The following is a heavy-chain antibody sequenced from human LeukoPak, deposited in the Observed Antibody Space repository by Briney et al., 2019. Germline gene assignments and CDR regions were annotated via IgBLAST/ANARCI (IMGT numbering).Heavy chain of an antibody. Sequence: SGGSLRLSCAASGFTFSSYAMSWVRQAPGKGLEWVSAISGSGGSTYYADSVKGRFTISRDNSKNTLYLQMNSLRAEDTAVYYCARFYCSGGSCRSYWGQGTLVTVSS. D-gene: IGHD2-15*01. CDR1: GFTFSSYA. CDR2: ISGSGGST. CDR3: ARFYCSGGSCRSY. J-gene: IGHJ4*02. V-gene: IGHV3-23*01.